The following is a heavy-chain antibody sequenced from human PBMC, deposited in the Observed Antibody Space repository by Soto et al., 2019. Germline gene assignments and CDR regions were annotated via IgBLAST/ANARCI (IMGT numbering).Heavy chain of an antibody. J-gene: IGHJ3*02. V-gene: IGHV3-21*01. CDR2: ISSSSSYI. CDR3: ARAAFSTRLDAFDI. CDR1: GFTFSSYS. Sequence: GGSLRLSCAASGFTFSSYSMNWVRQAPGKGLEWVSSISSSSSYIYYADSVKGRFTISRDNAKNSLYLQMNSLRAEDTAVYYCARAAFSTRLDAFDIWGQGTMVTVSS.